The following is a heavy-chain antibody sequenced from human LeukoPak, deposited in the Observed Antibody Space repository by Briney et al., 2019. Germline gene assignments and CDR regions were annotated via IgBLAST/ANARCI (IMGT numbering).Heavy chain of an antibody. CDR2: INWNGPST. V-gene: IGHV3-20*04. J-gene: IGHJ6*04. D-gene: IGHD2/OR15-2a*01. Sequence: PGGSLRLSCAASGFSFDDLGMTWVRQVPGKGLEWVAGINWNGPSTGYADSVRGRFTISRDNAKNSLYLQMNSLRAEDTALYYRARAVCPAKKFCDSAYFLDVWGKGTTVNVSP. CDR3: ARAVCPAKKFCDSAYFLDV. CDR1: GFSFDDLG.